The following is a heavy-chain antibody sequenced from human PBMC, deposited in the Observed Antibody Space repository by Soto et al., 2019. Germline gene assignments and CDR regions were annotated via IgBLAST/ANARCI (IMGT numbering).Heavy chain of an antibody. V-gene: IGHV5-51*03. CDR3: ATKTGGQGPMDY. CDR1: GYSFTTYW. Sequence: EVQLVQSGAEVKKPGESLMISCKGSGYSFTTYWIGWVRQMPGKGLEWMGIIYPSDSDTRYSPSFQGQVTISVDKSISSSYLQWSSLKASDTDIYYCATKTGGQGPMDYWGQGPLVTVSS. J-gene: IGHJ4*02. CDR2: IYPSDSDT. D-gene: IGHD1-1*01.